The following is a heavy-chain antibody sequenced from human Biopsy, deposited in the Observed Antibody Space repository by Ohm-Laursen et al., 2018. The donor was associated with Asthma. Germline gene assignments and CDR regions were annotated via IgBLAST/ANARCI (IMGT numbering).Heavy chain of an antibody. V-gene: IGHV3-30-3*01. Sequence: SLRLSCAASGRHFGSYNMHWARQAPVKGLEWVAVITFDGSTQHYGDSVKGRFTISRDNSKNMLFLQMNSLGAEDTAVYYCLRDTLGYYFDIWGQGTQVTVSS. CDR1: GRHFGSYN. CDR3: LRDTLGYYFDI. J-gene: IGHJ4*02. CDR2: ITFDGSTQ. D-gene: IGHD6-13*01.